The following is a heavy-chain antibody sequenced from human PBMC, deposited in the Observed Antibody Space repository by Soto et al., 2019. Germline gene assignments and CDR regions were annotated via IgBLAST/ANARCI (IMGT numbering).Heavy chain of an antibody. Sequence: ASVKVSCKASGYTFTGYYMHWVLQAPGQGLEWMGWINPNSGGTNYAQKFQGRVTMTRDTSISTAYMELSRLRSDDTAVYYCARGSMEMATIYTYWGQGTLVTVSS. CDR1: GYTFTGYY. V-gene: IGHV1-2*02. CDR3: ARGSMEMATIYTY. J-gene: IGHJ4*02. D-gene: IGHD5-12*01. CDR2: INPNSGGT.